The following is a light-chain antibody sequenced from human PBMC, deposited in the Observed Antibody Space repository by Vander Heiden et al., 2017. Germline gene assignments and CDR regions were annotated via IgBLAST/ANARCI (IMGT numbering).Light chain of an antibody. Sequence: QSVLTQPPSTFGTPGQRVTFSCSGSTNNIENKYVHWYQKFPGTAPKIVIYRDNQRPSGISDRFSGSKSGTSASLAISGLRSEDEADYYCATWDDSLSSGVFGGGTGLTVL. CDR3: ATWDDSLSSGV. J-gene: IGLJ3*02. V-gene: IGLV1-47*01. CDR2: RDN. CDR1: TNNIENKY.